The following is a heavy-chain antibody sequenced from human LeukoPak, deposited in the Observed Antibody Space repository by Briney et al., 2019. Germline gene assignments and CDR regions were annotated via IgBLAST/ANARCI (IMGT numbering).Heavy chain of an antibody. Sequence: GGSLRLSCEASGFTFSAYAMTWVRQAPGKGLEWVGRIKSKTDGGTTDYAAPVKGRFTISRDDSKNTLYLRMNSLKTEDTAVYYCTTPDIVVVPAAKPPYYFDYWGQGTLVTVSS. CDR1: GFTFSAYA. V-gene: IGHV3-15*01. D-gene: IGHD2-2*02. CDR2: IKSKTDGGTT. CDR3: TTPDIVVVPAAKPPYYFDY. J-gene: IGHJ4*02.